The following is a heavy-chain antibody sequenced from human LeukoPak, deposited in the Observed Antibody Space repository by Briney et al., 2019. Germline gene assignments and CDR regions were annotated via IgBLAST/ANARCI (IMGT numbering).Heavy chain of an antibody. Sequence: PGGSLRLSCAASGFTFDDYAMHWVRQAPGKGLEWVSGISWNSGSIGYADSVKGRFTISRDNAKNSLYLQMNSLRAEDTAVYYCARDRRYHPVDYWGQGTLVTVSS. CDR1: GFTFDDYA. J-gene: IGHJ4*02. CDR3: ARDRRYHPVDY. V-gene: IGHV3-9*01. CDR2: ISWNSGSI. D-gene: IGHD2-2*01.